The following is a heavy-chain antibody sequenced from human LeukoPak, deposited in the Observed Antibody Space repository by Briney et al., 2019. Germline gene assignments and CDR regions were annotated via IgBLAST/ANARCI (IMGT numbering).Heavy chain of an antibody. V-gene: IGHV4-38-2*01. Sequence: SETLSLTCAVSGYSISSGYYWGWIRQPPGKGLEWIGSIYHSGSTYYNPSLKSRVTISVDTSKHQFSLKLSSVTVADTAVYYCARRIFGVVIILSSMGAFDIWGQGTMVTVSS. J-gene: IGHJ3*02. CDR2: IYHSGST. CDR3: ARRIFGVVIILSSMGAFDI. D-gene: IGHD3-3*01. CDR1: GYSISSGYY.